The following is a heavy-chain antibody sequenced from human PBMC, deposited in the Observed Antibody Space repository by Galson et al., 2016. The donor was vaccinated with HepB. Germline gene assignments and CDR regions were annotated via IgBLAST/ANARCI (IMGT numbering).Heavy chain of an antibody. J-gene: IGHJ5*01. V-gene: IGHV3-33*06. CDR1: GFTFSNYA. D-gene: IGHD4-11*01. CDR2: IWYDGSSK. Sequence: SLRLSCAASGFTFSNYAMHWVRQAPGKGPEWVAVIWYDGSSKYYIDSVKGRFTISRDNSKNTLNLQMSSLRAEDTAVYYCAKVATPNRNYENWFDSWGQGTLVTVSS. CDR3: AKVATPNRNYENWFDS.